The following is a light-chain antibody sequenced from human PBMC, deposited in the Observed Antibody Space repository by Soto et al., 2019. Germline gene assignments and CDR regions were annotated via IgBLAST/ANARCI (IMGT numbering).Light chain of an antibody. CDR2: AAS. J-gene: IGKJ2*01. CDR3: QQYGSSSYT. CDR1: QSISSSH. Sequence: EIVLTQSPGTLSLSPGERATLSCRASQSISSSHLAWYQQKPGQAPRLLIYAASSRATGIPDRFSGSGSGTDFTITISRLEPEDFAVYYCQQYGSSSYTFGQGTQLEIK. V-gene: IGKV3-20*01.